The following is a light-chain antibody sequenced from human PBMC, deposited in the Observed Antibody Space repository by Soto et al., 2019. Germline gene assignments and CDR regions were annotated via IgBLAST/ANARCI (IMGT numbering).Light chain of an antibody. CDR3: TSYTSSTPFYV. V-gene: IGLV2-14*03. CDR2: DVC. CDR1: RTDVDGYDY. Sequence: QSALTQPASASGSPGQSIAISCTGARTDVDGYDYVSWYQQHPGQAPQLIIYDVCNRPSGVSHRFSGSKSGDTASLTISGLQAEDEADYYCTSYTSSTPFYVFGTRTKVTVL. J-gene: IGLJ1*01.